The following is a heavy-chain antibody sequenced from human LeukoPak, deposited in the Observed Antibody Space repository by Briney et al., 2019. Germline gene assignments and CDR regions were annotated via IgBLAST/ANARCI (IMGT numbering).Heavy chain of an antibody. V-gene: IGHV4-4*02. Sequence: YPSETLSLTCTVSGGSLISDNWWSWVRQTPGQGLEWIGEIFYSGSTNYHPSLKSRVTMSVDKSKNQFSLRLNSVTVADTAVYYCARRGGYDILTGFYTVIDYWGQGTLVTVSS. CDR3: ARRGGYDILTGFYTVIDY. CDR2: IFYSGST. D-gene: IGHD3-9*01. J-gene: IGHJ4*02. CDR1: GGSLISDNW.